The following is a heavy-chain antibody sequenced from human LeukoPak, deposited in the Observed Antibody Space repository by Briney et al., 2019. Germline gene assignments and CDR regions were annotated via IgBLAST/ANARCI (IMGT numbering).Heavy chain of an antibody. CDR1: GYTFTSYD. V-gene: IGHV1-8*01. J-gene: IGHJ6*02. Sequence: ASVKVSCKASGYTFTSYDINWVRQATGQGLEWMGWMNTNSGNTGYAQKFQGRVTMTRNTSISTAYMELSSLRSEDTAVYYCARGLYYYYGMDVWGQGTTVTVSS. CDR2: MNTNSGNT. CDR3: ARGLYYYYGMDV.